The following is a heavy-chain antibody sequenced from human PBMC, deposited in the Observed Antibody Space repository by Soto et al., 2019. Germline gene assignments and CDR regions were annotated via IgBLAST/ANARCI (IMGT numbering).Heavy chain of an antibody. CDR2: IIPILGIA. V-gene: IGHV1-69*02. CDR3: AREMVRGSNYYYYYMDV. Sequence: SVKVSCKASGGTFSSYTISWVRQAPGQGLEWMGRIIPILGIANYAQKFQGRVTITADKSTSTAYMELSSLRSEDTAVYYCAREMVRGSNYYYYYMDVWGKGTTVTVSS. J-gene: IGHJ6*03. CDR1: GGTFSSYT. D-gene: IGHD3-10*01.